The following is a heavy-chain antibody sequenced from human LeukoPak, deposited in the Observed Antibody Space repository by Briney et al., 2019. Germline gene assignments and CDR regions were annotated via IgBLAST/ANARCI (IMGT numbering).Heavy chain of an antibody. J-gene: IGHJ4*02. V-gene: IGHV4-39*01. CDR1: GGSISSGGYY. CDR3: ARQIAAATLYYFDY. CDR2: IYYSGST. Sequence: SETLSLTCTVSGGSISSGGYYWSWIRQPPGKGLEWIGSIYYSGSTYYNPSLKSRVTISVDTSKNQFSLKLSSVTAADTAVYSCARQIAAATLYYFDYWGQGTLVTVSS. D-gene: IGHD6-13*01.